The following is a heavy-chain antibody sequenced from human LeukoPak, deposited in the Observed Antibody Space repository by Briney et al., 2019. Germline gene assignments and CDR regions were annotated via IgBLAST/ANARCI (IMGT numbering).Heavy chain of an antibody. CDR3: AADPFFTV. V-gene: IGHV1-58*01. Sequence: SEKVSCKASGFTFTDSAVQWVRQARGQRLEWIGWIVVGSGNTNYAQKLQERVIITRDMSTSTAYMELSSLRSEDTAVYYCAADPFFTVWGQGTLVTVSS. CDR1: GFTFTDSA. CDR2: IVVGSGNT. J-gene: IGHJ4*02.